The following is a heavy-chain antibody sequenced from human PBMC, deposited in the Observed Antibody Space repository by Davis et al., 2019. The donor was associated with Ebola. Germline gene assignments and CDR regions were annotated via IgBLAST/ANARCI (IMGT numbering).Heavy chain of an antibody. V-gene: IGHV3-30-3*01. CDR1: GFTFSSYA. CDR2: IPYDGSNK. J-gene: IGHJ6*02. CDR3: ARAGITMIVVVRNLYGMDV. D-gene: IGHD3-22*01. Sequence: GESLKISCAASGFTFSSYALHWVRQAPGKGLEWVALIPYDGSNKYYADSVKGRFTISRDNSKNTLYLQMNSLRAEDTAVYYCARAGITMIVVVRNLYGMDVWGQGTTVTVSS.